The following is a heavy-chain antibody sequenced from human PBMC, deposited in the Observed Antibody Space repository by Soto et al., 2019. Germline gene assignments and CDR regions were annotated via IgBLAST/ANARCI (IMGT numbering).Heavy chain of an antibody. J-gene: IGHJ4*02. CDR2: IWFDGTDK. CDR1: GFNFKNYG. V-gene: IGHV3-33*06. CDR3: AKTTNSYFDY. Sequence: PGGSLRLSCVASGFNFKNYGMYWVRQAPGKGLEWVALIWFDGTDKYYADSVRGRFTISRDDSKNTVFLQMNSLKAEDTAIYYCAKTTNSYFDYWGQGTLVTVCS.